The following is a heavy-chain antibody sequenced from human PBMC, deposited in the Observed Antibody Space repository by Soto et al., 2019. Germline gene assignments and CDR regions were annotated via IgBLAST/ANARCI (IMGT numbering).Heavy chain of an antibody. CDR2: ISAYNGNT. Sequence: ASVKVSCKASGYTFTSYGISWVRQAPGQGLEWMGWISAYNGNTNYAQKLQGGVTMTTDTSTSTAYMELRSLRSDDTAVYYCARSSMTTVTYDAFDIWGQGTMVTVSS. V-gene: IGHV1-18*01. D-gene: IGHD4-17*01. CDR1: GYTFTSYG. J-gene: IGHJ3*02. CDR3: ARSSMTTVTYDAFDI.